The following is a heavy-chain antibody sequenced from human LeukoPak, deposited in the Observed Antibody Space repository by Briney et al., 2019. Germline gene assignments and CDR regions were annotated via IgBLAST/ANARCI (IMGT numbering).Heavy chain of an antibody. CDR2: ISAYNGNT. CDR3: ARDDYSNPKPYYYGMDV. CDR1: GYAFTSYG. J-gene: IGHJ6*02. Sequence: ASVKVSFKASGYAFTSYGISWVRQAPGQGLEWMGWISAYNGNTNYAQKLQGRVTMTTDTSTSTAYMELRSLRSDDTAVYYCARDDYSNPKPYYYGMDVWGQGTTVTVSS. V-gene: IGHV1-18*01. D-gene: IGHD4-11*01.